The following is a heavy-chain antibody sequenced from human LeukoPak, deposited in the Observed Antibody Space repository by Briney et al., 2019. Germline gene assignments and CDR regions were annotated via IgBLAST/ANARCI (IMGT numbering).Heavy chain of an antibody. J-gene: IGHJ4*02. D-gene: IGHD3-22*01. CDR2: ISYDGSNK. Sequence: GGSLRLSCAASGFTFSSYAMHWVRQAPGKGLEWVAVISYDGSNKYYADSVKGRFTISRDNSKNTLYLQMNSLRAEDTALYYCAKDIELSIGSGYFDYWGQGTLVTVSS. CDR3: AKDIELSIGSGYFDY. V-gene: IGHV3-30-3*01. CDR1: GFTFSSYA.